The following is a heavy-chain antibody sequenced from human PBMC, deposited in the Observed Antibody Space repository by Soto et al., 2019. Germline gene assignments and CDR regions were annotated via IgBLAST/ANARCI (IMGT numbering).Heavy chain of an antibody. V-gene: IGHV1-46*01. Sequence: GASVKVSCKASGYTFTSYYIHWVRQAPGQGLEWMGIINPSGGSTSYAQKFQGRVTMTRDTSTSTVYMELSSLRSEDTAVYYCARAVTMVRGALGYYYYGMDVWGQGTTVTVS. CDR3: ARAVTMVRGALGYYYYGMDV. CDR1: GYTFTSYY. CDR2: INPSGGST. J-gene: IGHJ6*02. D-gene: IGHD3-10*01.